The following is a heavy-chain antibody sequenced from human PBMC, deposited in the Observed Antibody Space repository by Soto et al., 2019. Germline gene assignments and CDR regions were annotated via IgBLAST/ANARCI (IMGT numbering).Heavy chain of an antibody. D-gene: IGHD3-22*01. CDR1: GGTFSSYA. CDR2: IIPIFGTA. Sequence: QVQLVQSGAEVKKPGSSVKVSCKASGGTFSSYAISWVRQAPGHGLEWMGGIIPIFGTANYAQKFQGRVTITADESTSTAYMELSSLRSEDTAVYYCARDGGGSSGYTYYYYGMDVWGQGTTVTVSS. CDR3: ARDGGGSSGYTYYYYGMDV. J-gene: IGHJ6*02. V-gene: IGHV1-69*01.